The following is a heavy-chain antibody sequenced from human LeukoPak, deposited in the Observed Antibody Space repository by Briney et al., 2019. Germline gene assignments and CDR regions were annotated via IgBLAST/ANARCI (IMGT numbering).Heavy chain of an antibody. J-gene: IGHJ3*02. CDR1: GCTLTSYY. V-gene: IGHV1-46*01. CDR2: IHPSSGST. Sequence: AAVKVSCKASGCTLTSYYMHWVRQAPGQGLDAMGIIHPSSGSTSYEQNFQGRGTMTRDTSTRTVYMELSRLRSEDTAVYSCARGRSGFSRGAFDIWGQGTMVTVSS. D-gene: IGHD3-22*01. CDR3: ARGRSGFSRGAFDI.